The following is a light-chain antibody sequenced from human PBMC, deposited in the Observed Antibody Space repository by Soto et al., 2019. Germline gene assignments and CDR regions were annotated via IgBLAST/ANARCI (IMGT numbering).Light chain of an antibody. J-gene: IGKJ4*01. Sequence: DIQMTQSPSTLSASVGDRVTITCRASQSIRSFLAWYQQKPGKAPKLLISAASNLGSGVPSRFSGSGSGTEFTLTISSLQPDDFATYYCQQYDSYSLTFGGGTKVEIK. CDR1: QSIRSF. CDR2: AAS. V-gene: IGKV1-5*01. CDR3: QQYDSYSLT.